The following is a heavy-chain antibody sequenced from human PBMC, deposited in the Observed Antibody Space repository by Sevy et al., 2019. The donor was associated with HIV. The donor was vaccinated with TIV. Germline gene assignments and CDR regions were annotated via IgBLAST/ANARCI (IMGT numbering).Heavy chain of an antibody. CDR3: ARLEYGSSSGGAVVDY. CDR2: ISSSSSYI. J-gene: IGHJ4*02. Sequence: GGSLRLSCAASGFTFSSYSMNWVRQAPGKGLEWVSSISSSSSYIYYADSVKGRFTISRDNAKNSLYLQMNSLRAEDRAVYYCARLEYGSSSGGAVVDYWGQGTLVTVSS. CDR1: GFTFSSYS. D-gene: IGHD6-6*01. V-gene: IGHV3-21*01.